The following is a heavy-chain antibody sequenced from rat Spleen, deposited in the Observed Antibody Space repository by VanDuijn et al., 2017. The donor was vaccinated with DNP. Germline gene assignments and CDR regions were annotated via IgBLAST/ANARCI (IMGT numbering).Heavy chain of an antibody. CDR2: IKAKSNNYAT. D-gene: IGHD1-12*02. Sequence: EVQVLESGGGLVQPGNSLKLSCATSGFTFSTAWMYWYRQFPEKRLEWVARIKAKSNNYATDHTESVKGRFTISREDSKSSIYLQMNNLKEEDTAIYYCAWRYYDGRSYVMDAWGQGTSVTVSS. J-gene: IGHJ4*01. V-gene: IGHV6-6*01. CDR3: AWRYYDGRSYVMDA. CDR1: GFTFSTAW.